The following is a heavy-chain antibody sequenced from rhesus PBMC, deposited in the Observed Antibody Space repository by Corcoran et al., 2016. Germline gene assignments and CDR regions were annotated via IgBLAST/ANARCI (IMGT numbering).Heavy chain of an antibody. D-gene: IGHD4-29*01. CDR1: GYSISSNY. V-gene: IGHV4-147*01. CDR3: AREGTYGSSYYFDY. Sequence: QVQLQESGPGLVKPSETLSLTCAVSGYSISSNYWSSIRQPPGKGLEWIGYIYGSSGSTYYNPSLKSRVTISTYTSKNQFSLKLNSVTAADTAVYYCAREGTYGSSYYFDYWGQGVLVTVSS. J-gene: IGHJ4*01. CDR2: IYGSSGST.